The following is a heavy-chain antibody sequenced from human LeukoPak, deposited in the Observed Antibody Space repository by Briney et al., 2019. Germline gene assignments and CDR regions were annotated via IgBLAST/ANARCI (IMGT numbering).Heavy chain of an antibody. CDR2: VYYDGTT. CDR1: GGSIRSSSYY. J-gene: IGHJ4*02. CDR3: ARGERAMIISWSAIFDY. Sequence: KASETLSLTCIVSGGSIRSSSYYWGWIRQPPGKGLEWIGSVYYDGTTYYNPSLKSRVTISVDTSKNQFSLKLISVTAADTAVYYCARGERAMIISWSAIFDYWGQGILVTVSS. V-gene: IGHV4-39*07. D-gene: IGHD3-16*01.